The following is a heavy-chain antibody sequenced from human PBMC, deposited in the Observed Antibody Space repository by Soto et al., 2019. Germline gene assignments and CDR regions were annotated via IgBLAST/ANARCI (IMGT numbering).Heavy chain of an antibody. D-gene: IGHD6-13*01. CDR1: GYTFTSYG. V-gene: IGHV1-18*01. J-gene: IGHJ4*02. Sequence: QVPLVQSGAEVKKHGASVRVSCKASGYTFTSYGISLVRQAPRQGLEWMGWISAYNGNTTDAQSLQGRVTMTTDTSKTKAYMELRSLNSGDTAVYSCAGESASSRAAEPRGEGTLVTV. CDR3: AGESASSRAAEP. CDR2: ISAYNGNT.